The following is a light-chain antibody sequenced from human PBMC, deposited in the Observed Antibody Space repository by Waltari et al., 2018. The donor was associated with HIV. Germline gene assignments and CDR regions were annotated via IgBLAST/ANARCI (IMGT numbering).Light chain of an antibody. CDR3: CSYAGSSTPWV. V-gene: IGLV2-23*02. J-gene: IGLJ3*02. Sequence: QSALTQPASVSGSPGQSITLSCTGTSSDVGSYNLVSWYQQHPGKAPKLMIYEVSKRPAGVVNRFPGSKSGNTASLTISGRQAEDEADDYCCSYAGSSTPWVFGGGTKLTVL. CDR2: EVS. CDR1: SSDVGSYNL.